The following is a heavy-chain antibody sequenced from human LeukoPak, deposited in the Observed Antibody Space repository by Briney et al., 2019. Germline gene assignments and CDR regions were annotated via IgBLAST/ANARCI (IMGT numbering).Heavy chain of an antibody. CDR1: GGSISSGSYY. D-gene: IGHD6-13*01. CDR2: IYTSGST. J-gene: IGHJ6*03. CDR3: AREGIYSSSPSSLGYYMDV. V-gene: IGHV4-61*02. Sequence: SQTLSLTCTVSGGSISSGSYYWSWIRQPAGKGLEWIGRIYTSGSTNYNPSLKSRVTISVDTSKNQFSLKLSSVTAADTAVYYCAREGIYSSSPSSLGYYMDVWGKGTTVTVSS.